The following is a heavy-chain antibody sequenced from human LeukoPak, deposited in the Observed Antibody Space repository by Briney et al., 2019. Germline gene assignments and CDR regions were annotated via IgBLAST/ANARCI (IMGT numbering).Heavy chain of an antibody. CDR2: IYYSGNT. D-gene: IGHD3-22*01. CDR1: GGPISSSYYY. CDR3: ASRGGYYPY. J-gene: IGHJ4*02. V-gene: IGHV4-39*01. Sequence: SETLSLTCTVSGGPISSSYYYWGWIRQPPGKGLEWIGTIYYSGNTYYNPSLKSRVTISVDTSMNQFSLKLSSVTAADTALYYCASRGGYYPYWGQGTLVTVSS.